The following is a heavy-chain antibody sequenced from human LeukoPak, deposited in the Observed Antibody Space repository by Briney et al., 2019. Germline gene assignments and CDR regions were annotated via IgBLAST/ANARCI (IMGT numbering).Heavy chain of an antibody. D-gene: IGHD4-17*01. V-gene: IGHV1-69*13. Sequence: SVKVSCKASGGTFSSYAISWVRQAPGQGLEWMGGIIPIFGTANYAQKFQGRVTITADESTGTAYMELSSLRSEDTAVYYCARDRGTVTPSWYYYGMDVWGQGTTVTVSS. CDR3: ARDRGTVTPSWYYYGMDV. J-gene: IGHJ6*02. CDR1: GGTFSSYA. CDR2: IIPIFGTA.